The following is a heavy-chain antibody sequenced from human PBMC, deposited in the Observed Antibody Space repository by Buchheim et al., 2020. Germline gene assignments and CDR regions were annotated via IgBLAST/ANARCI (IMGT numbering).Heavy chain of an antibody. J-gene: IGHJ6*02. CDR1: GFTFSSYW. CDR2: IKQDGSEK. V-gene: IGHV3-7*01. Sequence: EVQLVESGGGSVQPGGSLRLSCAASGFTFSSYWMSWVRQAPGKGLEWVANIKQDGSEKYYVDSVKGRFTISRDNAKNSLYLQMNSLRAEDTAVYYCARDKPNYYDSSGYWAVERDYYYYGMDVWGQGTT. CDR3: ARDKPNYYDSSGYWAVERDYYYYGMDV. D-gene: IGHD3-22*01.